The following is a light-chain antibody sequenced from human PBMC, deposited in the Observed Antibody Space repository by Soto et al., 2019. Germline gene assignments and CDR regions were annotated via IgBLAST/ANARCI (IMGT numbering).Light chain of an antibody. Sequence: LTQPASVSGPPGQSITISCTGTSSDVGGYNYVSWYQQHPGKAPKLMIYEVSNRPSEVSGRFSGSKSGSTASLTISGLQAEDEADYYCSSYTSSSTFYVFGTGTKVTVL. CDR2: EVS. CDR3: SSYTSSSTFYV. V-gene: IGLV2-14*01. CDR1: SSDVGGYNY. J-gene: IGLJ1*01.